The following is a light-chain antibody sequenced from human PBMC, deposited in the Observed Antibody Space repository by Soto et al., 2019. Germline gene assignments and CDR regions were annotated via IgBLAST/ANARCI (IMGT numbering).Light chain of an antibody. V-gene: IGKV4-1*01. CDR3: QQYFNSPVT. Sequence: DIVMTQSPDSLAMSLGERATINCRSSQSVLFNSNKKNFLAWYQQKPGQPPKLLIYWASTRQSGVPDRFSGGGSGTDFTLTFSRLQAEDVAVYYCQQYFNSPVTFGQGTRLEIK. CDR2: WAS. CDR1: QSVLFNSNKKNF. J-gene: IGKJ5*01.